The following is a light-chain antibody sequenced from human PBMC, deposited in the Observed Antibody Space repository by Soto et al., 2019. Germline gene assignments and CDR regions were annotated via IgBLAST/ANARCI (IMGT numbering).Light chain of an antibody. CDR2: KAS. Sequence: DIQMTQSPPTLSASVGDRVTITCRSSQSISSCLAWYQQKPGKAPKPLIYKASSLESGVPSRFSGSRSGTQFTLTISSLQPDDFASYYCQQYHSSPYTFGQGTKLEIK. J-gene: IGKJ2*01. CDR3: QQYHSSPYT. CDR1: QSISSC. V-gene: IGKV1-5*03.